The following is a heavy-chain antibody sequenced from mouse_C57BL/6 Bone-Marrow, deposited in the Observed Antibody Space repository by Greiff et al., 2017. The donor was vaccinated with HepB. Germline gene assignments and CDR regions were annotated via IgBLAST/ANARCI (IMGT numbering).Heavy chain of an antibody. D-gene: IGHD4-1*01. V-gene: IGHV5-4*01. CDR3: ARDLGRGNYFDY. J-gene: IGHJ2*01. CDR2: ISDGGSYT. Sequence: EVKLQESGGGLVKPGGSLKLSCAASGFTFSSYAMSWVRQTPEKRLEWVATISDGGSYTYYPDNVKGRFTISRDNAKNNLYLQMSHLKSEDTAMYYCARDLGRGNYFDYWGQGTTLTVSS. CDR1: GFTFSSYA.